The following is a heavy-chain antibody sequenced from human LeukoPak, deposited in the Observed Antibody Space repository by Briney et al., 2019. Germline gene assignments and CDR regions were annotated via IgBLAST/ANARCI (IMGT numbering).Heavy chain of an antibody. CDR3: AQDTSTDVFNY. J-gene: IGHJ4*02. V-gene: IGHV7-4-1*02. D-gene: IGHD5-18*01. Sequence: AASVKVSCKASEYTFTSYSMNWVRQAPGQGPEWMGWINTKTGNPAYAQGFTGRFVFSLDTSVSTAYLQISSLKVEDTAVYYCAQDTSTDVFNYWGQGTLGTVSS. CDR1: EYTFTSYS. CDR2: INTKTGNP.